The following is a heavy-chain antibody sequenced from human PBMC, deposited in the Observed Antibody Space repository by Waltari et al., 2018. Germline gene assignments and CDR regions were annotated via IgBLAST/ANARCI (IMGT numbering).Heavy chain of an antibody. V-gene: IGHV4-4*07. D-gene: IGHD2-21*02. Sequence: QVQLQESGPGLVKPSETLSLTCSVSGGYISTFYWNWIRQPAGKGLEWIGRIYASGTTNYSPSLNSRVTMSVDTSKNQFSLKLRDVTASDTAVYYCAREDHDDFHLRYFDVWGRGIPVTVSS. CDR1: GGYISTFY. J-gene: IGHJ2*01. CDR3: AREDHDDFHLRYFDV. CDR2: IYASGTT.